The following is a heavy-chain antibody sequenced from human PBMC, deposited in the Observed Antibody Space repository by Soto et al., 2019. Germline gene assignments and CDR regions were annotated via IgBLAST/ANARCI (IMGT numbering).Heavy chain of an antibody. J-gene: IGHJ3*02. V-gene: IGHV4-4*07. CDR2: IYPSGST. CDR1: VGSISIYY. CDR3: ARSIPDYYDSSGYENDAFDI. D-gene: IGHD3-22*01. Sequence: SETLSITSTFSVGSISIYYWSWIRQPAGKGLEWIGRIYPSGSTNYNPSLKSRVTMSVDTSKNQFSLKLSSVTAADTAVYYCARSIPDYYDSSGYENDAFDIWGQGTMVTVSS.